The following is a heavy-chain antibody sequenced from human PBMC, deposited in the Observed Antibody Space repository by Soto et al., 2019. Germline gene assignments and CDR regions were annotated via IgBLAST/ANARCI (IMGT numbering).Heavy chain of an antibody. Sequence: QVQLVQSGAEVKKPGASVKVSCKASGYTFSSHAMHWVRQAPGQRLEWMGWINAGNGNTKYSQNFQGRVAITRDTSVSSTYMELRSLRSEDTAVYYCARDGARITVFGVVYYFDYWGQGTLVTVSS. V-gene: IGHV1-3*01. CDR2: INAGNGNT. CDR1: GYTFSSHA. D-gene: IGHD3-3*01. J-gene: IGHJ4*02. CDR3: ARDGARITVFGVVYYFDY.